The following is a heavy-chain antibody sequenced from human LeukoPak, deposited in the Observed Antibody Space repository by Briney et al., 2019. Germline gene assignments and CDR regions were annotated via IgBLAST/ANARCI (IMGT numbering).Heavy chain of an antibody. J-gene: IGHJ5*02. V-gene: IGHV1-2*02. CDR2: IVPHSGGT. CDR1: GYTFTDYY. Sequence: ASVKVSCKASGYTFTDYYIHWVRQAPGQGLEWMGWIVPHSGGTNYAQNYQGRIIMTRDTSISTAYMELSSLRSDDTAVYYCARNAYCDSTNCYAWFDPWGQGTLVTVSS. D-gene: IGHD2-2*01. CDR3: ARNAYCDSTNCYAWFDP.